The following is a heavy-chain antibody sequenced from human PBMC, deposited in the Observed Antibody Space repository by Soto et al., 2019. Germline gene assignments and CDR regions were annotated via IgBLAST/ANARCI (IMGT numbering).Heavy chain of an antibody. CDR3: AKDPLGYCSSTSCYYMDV. J-gene: IGHJ6*03. D-gene: IGHD2-2*01. CDR2: ISGSGGST. CDR1: GFTFSSYA. V-gene: IGHV3-23*01. Sequence: GGSLRLSCAASGFTFSSYAMSWVRQAPGKGLEWVSAISGSGGSTYYAGSVKGRFTISRDNSENTLYLQMNSLRAEDTAVYYCAKDPLGYCSSTSCYYMDVWGKGTTVTVSS.